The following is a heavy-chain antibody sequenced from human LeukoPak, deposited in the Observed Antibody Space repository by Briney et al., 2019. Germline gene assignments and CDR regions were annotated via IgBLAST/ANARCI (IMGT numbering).Heavy chain of an antibody. D-gene: IGHD3-10*01. J-gene: IGHJ4*02. Sequence: PGGSLRLSCAASGFSFTSYAMNWVRQAPGKGLEWVSTITGGGDSTYYADSVKGRFTISRDNSKNTLYLQMNSLRAEDTAVYYCAKGPRTVRFGDRHKGMFDYWGQGTLVTVSS. CDR2: ITGGGDST. V-gene: IGHV3-23*01. CDR3: AKGPRTVRFGDRHKGMFDY. CDR1: GFSFTSYA.